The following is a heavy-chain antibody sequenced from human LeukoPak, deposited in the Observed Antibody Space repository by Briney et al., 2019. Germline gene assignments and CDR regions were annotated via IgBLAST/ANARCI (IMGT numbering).Heavy chain of an antibody. CDR2: IKQDGSEK. J-gene: IGHJ4*02. Sequence: PGGSLRLSCAASGFTFSNYWMTWVRQAPGKGLEWVANIKQDGSEKYYVDSVKGRFTISRDNAKNSLYQQMNSLRAEDTAVYYCASIVMYSSSWYFGYWGQGTLVTVSS. CDR1: GFTFSNYW. D-gene: IGHD6-13*01. V-gene: IGHV3-7*03. CDR3: ASIVMYSSSWYFGY.